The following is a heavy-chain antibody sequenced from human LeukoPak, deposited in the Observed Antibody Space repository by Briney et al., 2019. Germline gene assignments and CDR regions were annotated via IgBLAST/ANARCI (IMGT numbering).Heavy chain of an antibody. CDR3: TTWASVTTPDI. J-gene: IGHJ3*02. CDR2: ISSSGSTI. V-gene: IGHV3-11*01. CDR1: GFTFSDYY. Sequence: GGSLRLSCAASGFTFSDYYMSWIRQAPGKGLEWVSYISSSGSTIYYAAPVKGRFTISRDDSKNTLYLQMNSLKTEDTAVYYCTTWASVTTPDIWGQGTMVTVSS. D-gene: IGHD4-11*01.